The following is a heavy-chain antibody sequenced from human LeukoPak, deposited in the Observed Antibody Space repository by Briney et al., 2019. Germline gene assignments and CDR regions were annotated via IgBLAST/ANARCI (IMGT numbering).Heavy chain of an antibody. CDR1: GYTFTGYY. CDR3: ARGLIWSGYYKGLDYFDY. CDR2: INPNSGGT. J-gene: IGHJ4*02. Sequence: ASVKVSCKASGYTFTGYYMHWVRQAPGQGLEWMGWINPNSGGTNYAQKFQGRVTMTRDTSISTAYMELSRLRSDDTAVYYCARGLIWSGYYKGLDYFDYWGQGTLVTVSS. D-gene: IGHD3-3*01. V-gene: IGHV1-2*02.